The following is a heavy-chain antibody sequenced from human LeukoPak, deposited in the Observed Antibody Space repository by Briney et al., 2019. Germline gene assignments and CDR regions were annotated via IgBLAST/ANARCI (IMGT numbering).Heavy chain of an antibody. CDR1: GGSISSYY. Sequence: PSETLSLTCTVSGGSISSYYWSWIRQPPGKGLEWIGYIYYSGSTNHNPSLKSRVTISVDTSKNQFSLKLSSVTAADTAVYYCARGSRNYYVSWGQGTLVTVSS. J-gene: IGHJ4*02. CDR2: IYYSGST. V-gene: IGHV4-59*01. D-gene: IGHD4-4*01. CDR3: ARGSRNYYVS.